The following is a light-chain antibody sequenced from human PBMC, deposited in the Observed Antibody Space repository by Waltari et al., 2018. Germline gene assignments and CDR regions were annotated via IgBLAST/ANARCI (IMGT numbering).Light chain of an antibody. CDR1: SSNIGNSY. Sequence: QSALTQPPSVSAAPGQKVTISCSGSSSNIGNSYVSWYQQFPGTAPKLLIYENRKRPSEIPDRFSGSKSGTSATLVITELQTGDEADYYCGAWDSSLSAGGVFGGGTKVTVL. CDR3: GAWDSSLSAGGV. CDR2: ENR. J-gene: IGLJ3*02. V-gene: IGLV1-51*02.